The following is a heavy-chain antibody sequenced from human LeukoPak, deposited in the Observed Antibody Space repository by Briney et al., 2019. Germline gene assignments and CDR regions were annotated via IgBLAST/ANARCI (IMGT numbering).Heavy chain of an antibody. V-gene: IGHV3-74*01. Sequence: GGSLRLSCAASGFTFNTYWMHWVRQAPGKGLVRVSRINSDGSRTSYADSVEGRFTISRDNAKNTLYLQMNSLRVEDTAVYYCARDGYNWHEGTYFDYWGQGTLVTVSS. CDR1: GFTFNTYW. D-gene: IGHD1-20*01. CDR3: ARDGYNWHEGTYFDY. CDR2: INSDGSRT. J-gene: IGHJ4*02.